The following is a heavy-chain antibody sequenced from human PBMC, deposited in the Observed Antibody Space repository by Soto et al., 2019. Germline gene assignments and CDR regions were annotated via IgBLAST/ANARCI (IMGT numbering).Heavy chain of an antibody. J-gene: IGHJ5*02. CDR3: AKDSRRHPLAWFHP. V-gene: IGHV3-23*01. CDR2: IIGSGDYT. Sequence: EVQLLESGGGLVQPGESLRLSCAASGFTFSSYAMTWVRQAPGKGLEWVLSIIGSGDYTYFADSVKSRFTISTDNSKDTLDLQMSSLRVEDTAIYYCAKDSRRHPLAWFHPWGQGTLVTVSS. CDR1: GFTFSSYA.